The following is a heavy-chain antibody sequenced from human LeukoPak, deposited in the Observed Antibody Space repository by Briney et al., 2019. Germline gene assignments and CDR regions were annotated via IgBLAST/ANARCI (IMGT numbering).Heavy chain of an antibody. Sequence: GGSLRLSCAASGFTFRGYWMSWVRQAPGKGLEWVANIKQDESEKYYVDSVKGRFTISRDNTKNTLYLQMNSLRAEDTAVYYCARGRGRPDPYYYNGMDVWGQGTTVTVPS. CDR2: IKQDESEK. CDR3: ARGRGRPDPYYYNGMDV. CDR1: GFTFRGYW. J-gene: IGHJ6*02. D-gene: IGHD3-16*01. V-gene: IGHV3-7*02.